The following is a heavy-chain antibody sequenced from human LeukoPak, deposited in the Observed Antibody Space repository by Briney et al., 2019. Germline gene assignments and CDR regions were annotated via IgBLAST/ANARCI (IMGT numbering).Heavy chain of an antibody. CDR3: ARDPVECTNGACHYYGMDV. D-gene: IGHD2-8*01. CDR1: GFTFSDYY. J-gene: IGHJ6*02. Sequence: GGSLRLSCAASGFTFSDYYMSWIRQAPGKGLEWVSYISSSGSTIYYADSVKGRFTISRDNAKNSLYLQMNSLRAEDTAVYYCARDPVECTNGACHYYGMDVWGQGTTVTVSS. CDR2: ISSSGSTI. V-gene: IGHV3-11*01.